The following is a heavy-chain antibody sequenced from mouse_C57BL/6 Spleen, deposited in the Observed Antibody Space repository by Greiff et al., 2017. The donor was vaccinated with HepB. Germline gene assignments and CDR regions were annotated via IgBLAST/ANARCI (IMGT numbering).Heavy chain of an antibody. V-gene: IGHV5-6*02. Sequence: EVKLEESGGDLVKPGGSLKLSCAASGFTFSSYGMSWVRQTPDKRLEWVATISSGGSYTYYPDSVKGRFTISRDNAKNTLYLQMSSLKSEDTAMYYCARPYDYDEGPLFDYWGQGTTLTVSS. CDR2: ISSGGSYT. CDR1: GFTFSSYG. J-gene: IGHJ2*01. D-gene: IGHD2-4*01. CDR3: ARPYDYDEGPLFDY.